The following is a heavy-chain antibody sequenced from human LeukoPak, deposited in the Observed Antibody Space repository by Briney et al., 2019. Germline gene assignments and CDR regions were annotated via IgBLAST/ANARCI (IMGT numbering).Heavy chain of an antibody. Sequence: GGSLRLSCAASGFTFSSYEMNWVRQAPGKGLEWVSYISSSGSTIYYADSVKGRFTISRDNAKNSLYLQMNSLRAEDTAVYYCARDKVVGASGAFDIWAQGTMVTVSS. D-gene: IGHD1-26*01. V-gene: IGHV3-48*03. CDR3: ARDKVVGASGAFDI. CDR2: ISSSGSTI. CDR1: GFTFSSYE. J-gene: IGHJ3*02.